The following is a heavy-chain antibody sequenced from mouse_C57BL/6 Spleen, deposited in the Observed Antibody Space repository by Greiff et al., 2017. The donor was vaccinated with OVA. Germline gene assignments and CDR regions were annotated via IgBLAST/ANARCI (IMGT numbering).Heavy chain of an antibody. CDR3: ARRGYDGYDDGFAY. V-gene: IGHV3-6*01. J-gene: IGHJ3*01. D-gene: IGHD2-3*01. Sequence: DVQLQESGPGLVKPSQSLSLTCSVTGYSITSGYYWNWIRQFPGNKLEWMGYISYDGSNNYNPSLKNRISITRDTSKNQFFLKLNSVTTEDTATYYCARRGYDGYDDGFAYWGQGTLVTVSA. CDR1: GYSITSGYY. CDR2: ISYDGSN.